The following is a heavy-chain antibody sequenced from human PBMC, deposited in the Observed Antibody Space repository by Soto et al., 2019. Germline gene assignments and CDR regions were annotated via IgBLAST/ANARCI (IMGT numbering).Heavy chain of an antibody. CDR1: GGSISSGGYY. J-gene: IGHJ6*02. CDR2: IYYSGST. Sequence: SETLSLTCTVSGGSISSGGYYWSWIRQHPGKGLEWIGYIYYSGSTYYNPSLKSRVTISVDTSKNQFSLKLSSVTAADTAVYYCHFLREELRYFDWLLTYGMDVWGQGTTVTVSS. CDR3: HFLREELRYFDWLLTYGMDV. D-gene: IGHD3-9*01. V-gene: IGHV4-31*09.